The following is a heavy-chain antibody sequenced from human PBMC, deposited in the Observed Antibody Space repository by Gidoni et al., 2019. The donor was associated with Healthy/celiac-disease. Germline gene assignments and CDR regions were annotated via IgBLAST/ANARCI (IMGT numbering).Heavy chain of an antibody. CDR3: ARSWRNYDFWSGYYTPDYFDY. V-gene: IGHV3-48*03. J-gene: IGHJ4*02. D-gene: IGHD3-3*01. Sequence: EVQLVESGGGLVQPGGSLRLSCAASGFTFSSYEMNWVRQAPGKGLEWVSYISSSGSTIYYADSVKGRFTISRDNAKNSLYLQMNSLRAEDTAVYYCARSWRNYDFWSGYYTPDYFDYWGQGTLVTVSS. CDR2: ISSSGSTI. CDR1: GFTFSSYE.